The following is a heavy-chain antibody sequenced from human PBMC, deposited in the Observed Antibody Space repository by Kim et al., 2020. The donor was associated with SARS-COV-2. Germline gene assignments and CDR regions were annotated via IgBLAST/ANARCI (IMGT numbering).Heavy chain of an antibody. D-gene: IGHD5-12*01. CDR1: GFTFSNAW. CDR3: TTDLDGYNYVDYYYGMDV. CDR2: IKSKTDGGTT. J-gene: IGHJ6*02. V-gene: IGHV3-15*01. Sequence: GGSLRLSCAASGFTFSNAWMSWVRQAPGKGLEWVGRIKSKTDGGTTDYAAPVKGRFTISRDDSKNTLYLQMNSLKTEDTAVYYCTTDLDGYNYVDYYYGMDVWGQGTTVTVSS.